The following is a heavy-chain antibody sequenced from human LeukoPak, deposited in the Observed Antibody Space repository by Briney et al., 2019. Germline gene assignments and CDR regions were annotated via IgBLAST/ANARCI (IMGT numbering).Heavy chain of an antibody. CDR1: GFTFSSYG. V-gene: IGHV3-30*18. J-gene: IGHJ6*02. D-gene: IGHD6-13*01. CDR2: ISYDGSNK. Sequence: GGSLRLSCAASGFTFSSYGMHWVRQAPGKGLEWVAVISYDGSNKYYADSVKGRFTISRDNSKNTLYLQMNSLRAEDTAVYYCAKDREIAAAGGSYCYYGMDVWGQGTTVTVSS. CDR3: AKDREIAAAGGSYCYYGMDV.